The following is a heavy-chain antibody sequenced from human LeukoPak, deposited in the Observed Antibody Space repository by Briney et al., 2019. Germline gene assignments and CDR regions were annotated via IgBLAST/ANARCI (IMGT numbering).Heavy chain of an antibody. Sequence: PGGSLRLSYAASGFTFSSYTMSWVRQAPGKGLGWVSTITTSDGNTYYADSVKGRFTVSRDNSKNTLYLQMNSLRAEDTAVYYCAKDGGLWVSAHWGDSWGRGTLVTVSS. J-gene: IGHJ4*02. V-gene: IGHV3-23*01. CDR3: AKDGGLWVSAHWGDS. D-gene: IGHD7-27*01. CDR1: GFTFSSYT. CDR2: ITTSDGNT.